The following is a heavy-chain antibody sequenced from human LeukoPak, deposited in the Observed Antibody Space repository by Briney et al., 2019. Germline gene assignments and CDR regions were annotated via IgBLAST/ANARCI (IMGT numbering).Heavy chain of an antibody. J-gene: IGHJ5*02. D-gene: IGHD3-10*01. CDR2: ISSNSSYI. V-gene: IGHV3-21*01. CDR1: GFTFSSYN. CDR3: AKTYGSGSPNWFDP. Sequence: PGGSLRLSCAASGFTFSSYNMNWVRQAPGKGLEWVSSISSNSSYIYYADSVKGRFTISRDNAKNSLYLQMNSLRAEDTAVYYCAKTYGSGSPNWFDPWGQGTLDTVSS.